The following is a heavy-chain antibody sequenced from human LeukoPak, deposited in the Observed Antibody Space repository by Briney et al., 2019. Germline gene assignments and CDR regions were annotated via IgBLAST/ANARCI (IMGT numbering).Heavy chain of an antibody. J-gene: IGHJ5*02. CDR3: AHSSGSYYTQNRKWFDP. CDR1: GFSLSTSGVG. CDR2: IYWNDDK. Sequence: SGPTLVKPTQTLTLTCTFSGFSLSTSGVGVGWIRQPPGKALEWLALIYWNDDKRYSPSLKSRLTITKDTSKNQVVLTMTNMDPVDTATYYCAHSSGSYYTQNRKWFDPWGQGTLVTVSS. D-gene: IGHD1-26*01. V-gene: IGHV2-5*01.